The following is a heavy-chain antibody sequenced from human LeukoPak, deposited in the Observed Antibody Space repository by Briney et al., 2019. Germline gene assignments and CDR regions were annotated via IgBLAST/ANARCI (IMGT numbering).Heavy chain of an antibody. CDR2: IGTAGDT. Sequence: GGSLRLSCAASGFTFSSYDMHWVRQATGKGLEWVSAIGTAGDTYYPGSVKGRFTTSRENAKNSLYLQMNSLRAGDPAVYYCARDNRRYDSSGYYYGDGAFDIWGQGTMVTVSS. CDR1: GFTFSSYD. CDR3: ARDNRRYDSSGYYYGDGAFDI. J-gene: IGHJ3*02. V-gene: IGHV3-13*01. D-gene: IGHD3-22*01.